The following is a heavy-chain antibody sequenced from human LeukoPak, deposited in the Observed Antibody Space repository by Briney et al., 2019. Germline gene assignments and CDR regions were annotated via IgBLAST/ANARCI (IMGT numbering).Heavy chain of an antibody. CDR1: GFSISSGYY. J-gene: IGHJ3*02. CDR3: ARDRGYYDTSGYYGDAFDI. CDR2: IYHSGSA. D-gene: IGHD3-22*01. V-gene: IGHV4-38-2*02. Sequence: SVTLSLTCTVSGFSISSGYYWGWIRQPPGKGLEWIGDIYHSGSAYYNPSLKSRVTLSVDTSKNQFSLNLTSVTAADTAVYYCARDRGYYDTSGYYGDAFDIWGQGTKVTVSS.